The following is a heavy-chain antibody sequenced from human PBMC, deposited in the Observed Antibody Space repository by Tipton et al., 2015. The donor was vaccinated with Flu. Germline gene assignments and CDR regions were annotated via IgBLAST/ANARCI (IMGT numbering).Heavy chain of an antibody. V-gene: IGHV4-59*08. CDR1: GGSISSYY. CDR3: ARTLGSGYYYGWFGP. D-gene: IGHD3-22*01. Sequence: TLSLTSTVSGGSISSYYWSWIRQPPGKGLEWIGYIYYSGSTNYNPSLKSRVTISVDTSKNQFSLKLSSVTAADTTVYYCARTLGSGYYYGWFGPWCLGTLVTVSS. J-gene: IGHJ5*02. CDR2: IYYSGST.